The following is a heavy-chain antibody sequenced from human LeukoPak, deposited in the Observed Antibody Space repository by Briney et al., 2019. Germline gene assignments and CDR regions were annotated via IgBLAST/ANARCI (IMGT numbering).Heavy chain of an antibody. J-gene: IGHJ4*02. D-gene: IGHD6-13*01. CDR1: GFTFDDYA. V-gene: IGHV3-9*01. CDR3: AKDSALYSSSFAYFDC. CDR2: ISRNSGSI. Sequence: GGSLRLSCAASGFTFDDYAMHWVRQAPGKGLEWVSGISRNSGSIGYADSVKGRFTISRDNAKNSLYLQMNSLRAEDTDLYYCAKDSALYSSSFAYFDCWGQGTLVTVSS.